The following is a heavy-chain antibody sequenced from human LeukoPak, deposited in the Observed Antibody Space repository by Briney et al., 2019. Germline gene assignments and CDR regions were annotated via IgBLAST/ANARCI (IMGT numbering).Heavy chain of an antibody. CDR1: GITFSTYW. D-gene: IGHD3-3*01. V-gene: IGHV3-74*01. Sequence: GGSLRLSCAASGITFSTYWMHWVRQAPGKGLVWVSRIDSDGRSTSYADSVRGRFTISRDNAKNTLYLQMNSLRAEDTAVYYCARDAFGVDKSPFWGQGTLVTVSS. CDR2: IDSDGRST. CDR3: ARDAFGVDKSPF. J-gene: IGHJ4*02.